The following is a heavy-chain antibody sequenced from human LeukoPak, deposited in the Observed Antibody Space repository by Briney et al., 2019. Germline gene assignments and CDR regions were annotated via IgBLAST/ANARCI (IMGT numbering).Heavy chain of an antibody. CDR2: INHSGST. CDR3: ARGSGYGDYIIDY. CDR1: GGSFSGYY. J-gene: IGHJ4*02. V-gene: IGHV4-34*01. D-gene: IGHD4-17*01. Sequence: PSETLSLTCAVYGGSFSGYYWSWIRQPPGKGLEWIGEINHSGSTNYNPSLKSRVTISVDTSKNQFPLKLSSVTAADTAVYYCARGSGYGDYIIDYWGQGTLVTVSS.